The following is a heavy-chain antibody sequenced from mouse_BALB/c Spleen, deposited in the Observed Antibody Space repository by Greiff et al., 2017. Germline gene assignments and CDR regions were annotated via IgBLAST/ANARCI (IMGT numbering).Heavy chain of an antibody. J-gene: IGHJ3*01. D-gene: IGHD2-14*01. CDR2: ISSGSSTI. V-gene: IGHV5-17*02. CDR3: ARDRYDVKAWFAY. Sequence: EVKLMESGGGLVQPGGSRKLSCAASGFTFSSFGMHWVRQAPEKGLEWVAYISSGSSTIYYADTVKGRFTISRDNPKNTLFLQMTSLRSEDTAMYYCARDRYDVKAWFAYWGQGTLVTVSA. CDR1: GFTFSSFG.